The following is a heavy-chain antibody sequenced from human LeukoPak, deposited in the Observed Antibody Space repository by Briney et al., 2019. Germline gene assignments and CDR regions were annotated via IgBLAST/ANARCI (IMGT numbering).Heavy chain of an antibody. V-gene: IGHV3-23*01. CDR1: GFTFSSYA. J-gene: IGHJ4*02. CDR2: ISGSGGST. CDR3: ARLYYGSGTGDY. Sequence: TGGSLRLSCAASGFTFSSYAMSWVRQAPGKGLEWVSAISGSGGSTYYADSVKGRFTISRDNSKNTLNLQMNSLRSEDTAVYYCARLYYGSGTGDYWGQGTLVTVSS. D-gene: IGHD3-10*01.